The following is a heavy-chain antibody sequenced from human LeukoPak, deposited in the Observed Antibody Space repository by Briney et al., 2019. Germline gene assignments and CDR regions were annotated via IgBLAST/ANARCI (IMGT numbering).Heavy chain of an antibody. CDR3: ASRHSDGYFDY. V-gene: IGHV3-20*04. D-gene: IGHD3-22*01. J-gene: IGHJ4*02. CDR1: GFTFDEYA. CDR2: LNWNGDTT. Sequence: TGGSLRLSXAASGFTFDEYAMSWVRQLPGKGLEWVSGLNWNGDTTDYADSVRGRFTISRDNAKNSLYLQMNSLTAEDTAFYYCASRHSDGYFDYWGQGTLVTVSS.